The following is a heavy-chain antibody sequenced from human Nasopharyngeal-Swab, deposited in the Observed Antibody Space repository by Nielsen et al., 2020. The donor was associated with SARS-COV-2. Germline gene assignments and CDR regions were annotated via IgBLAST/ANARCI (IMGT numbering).Heavy chain of an antibody. CDR2: INPYNGNT. J-gene: IGHJ4*02. D-gene: IGHD6-6*01. CDR3: ARRRVSYSSSSALAY. CDR1: GYIFKSYV. Sequence: SVNVSCKVSGYIFKSYVIHWVRQAPGQGLEWMGWINPYNGNTDSGQQPQDRVTLTTDTYTGTAYMELGSLRSDDTAIYYRARRRVSYSSSSALAYWGQGTLVSVSS. V-gene: IGHV1-18*04.